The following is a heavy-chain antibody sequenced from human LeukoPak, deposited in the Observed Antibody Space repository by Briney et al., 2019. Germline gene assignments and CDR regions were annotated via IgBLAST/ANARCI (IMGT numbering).Heavy chain of an antibody. D-gene: IGHD2-21*02. Sequence: GESLKISCKGSGYSFTSYWIGWVRQMPGKGLEWMGIIYPGDSDTRYSPSFQGQVTISADKSISTAYLQWSSLKASDTAMYYCARPGLGTKYCGGDCTGFDYWGQGTLVTVSS. CDR1: GYSFTSYW. CDR2: IYPGDSDT. V-gene: IGHV5-51*01. CDR3: ARPGLGTKYCGGDCTGFDY. J-gene: IGHJ4*02.